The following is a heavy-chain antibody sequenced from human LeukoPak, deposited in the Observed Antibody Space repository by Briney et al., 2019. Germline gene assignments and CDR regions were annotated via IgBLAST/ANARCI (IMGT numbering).Heavy chain of an antibody. CDR3: ARLVYSDPNYLDY. CDR1: GGSIDNSNGYF. Sequence: PSETLSLTCTVSGGSIDNSNGYFWVWLRQPPGKGLEWIGSISYVGQTFYNSSLESRVTLSVDKSRNQFSLRLRSVTAADTAVFYCARLVYSDPNYLDYWGQGSLVTVSS. D-gene: IGHD1-26*01. V-gene: IGHV4-39*01. CDR2: ISYVGQT. J-gene: IGHJ4*02.